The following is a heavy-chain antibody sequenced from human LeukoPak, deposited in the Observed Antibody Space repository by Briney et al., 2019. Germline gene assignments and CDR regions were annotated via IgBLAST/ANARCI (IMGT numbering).Heavy chain of an antibody. V-gene: IGHV3-11*01. D-gene: IGHD3-10*01. CDR1: GYSISSDYY. J-gene: IGHJ4*02. CDR2: ISSSGSTI. Sequence: LSLTCTVSGYSISSDYYMSWIRQAPGKGLEWVSYISSSGSTIYYADSVKARFTISRDNAKNSLYLQMNSLRAEDTAVCYCARDVRDHYGSGSYGYWGQGTLVTVSS. CDR3: ARDVRDHYGSGSYGY.